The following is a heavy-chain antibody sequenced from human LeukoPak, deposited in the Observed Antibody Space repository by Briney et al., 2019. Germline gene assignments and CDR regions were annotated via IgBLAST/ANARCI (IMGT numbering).Heavy chain of an antibody. CDR1: GFTFSSYG. Sequence: GRSVRLSCAASGFTFSSYGMHWVRQAPGKGLEWVAVIWYDGSNKYYADSVKGRFTISRDNSKNTLYLQMNSLRAEDTAVYYCAKPSEYYYDSSGYYLDYWGQGTLVTVSS. J-gene: IGHJ4*02. V-gene: IGHV3-33*06. D-gene: IGHD3-22*01. CDR3: AKPSEYYYDSSGYYLDY. CDR2: IWYDGSNK.